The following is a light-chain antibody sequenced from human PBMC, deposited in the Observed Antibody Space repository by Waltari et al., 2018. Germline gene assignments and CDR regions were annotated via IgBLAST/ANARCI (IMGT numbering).Light chain of an antibody. CDR3: LIYMGSGIWV. J-gene: IGLJ3*02. V-gene: IGLV8-61*01. Sequence: QTVVTQEPSLSVSPGGTVTLTCALSSGPAPPPPSVSWYQQTPGQAPRTLVYKASARSSGVPDRFSGSILGNKAALTITGAQAEDDSDYYCLIYMGSGIWVFGGGTKLTVL. CDR2: KAS. CDR1: SGPAPPPPS.